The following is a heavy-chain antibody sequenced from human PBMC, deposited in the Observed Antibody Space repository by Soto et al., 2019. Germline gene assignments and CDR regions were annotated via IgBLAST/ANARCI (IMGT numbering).Heavy chain of an antibody. D-gene: IGHD1-26*01. V-gene: IGHV4-31*03. J-gene: IGHJ4*02. CDR2: IYYSGST. CDR3: ASIVGATAENIFDY. Sequence: SETLSLTCTVSGGSISSGGYYWSWIRQHPGKGLEWIGYIYYSGSTYYNPSLKSRVTISVDTSKNQFSLKLSSVTAAATAVYYCASIVGATAENIFDYWGQGTLVTVSS. CDR1: GGSISSGGYY.